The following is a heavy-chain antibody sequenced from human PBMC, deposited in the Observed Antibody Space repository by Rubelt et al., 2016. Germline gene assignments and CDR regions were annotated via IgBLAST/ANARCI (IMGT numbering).Heavy chain of an antibody. V-gene: IGHV4-34*01. CDR3: RILSTFAFDI. Sequence: QVQLQQWGAGLLKPSETLSLTCAVYGGSFSGYYWSWIRQPPGKGLEWIGEINHSGSTNYNPSLKSRVIISVDTSKKQFSLKTSAVSAADTAVYYCRILSTFAFDIWGQATMVTVSS. CDR1: GGSFSGYY. CDR2: INHSGST. D-gene: IGHD2-15*01. J-gene: IGHJ3*02.